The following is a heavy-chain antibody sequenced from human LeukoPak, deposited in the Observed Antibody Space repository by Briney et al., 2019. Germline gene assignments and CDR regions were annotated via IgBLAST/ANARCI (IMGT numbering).Heavy chain of an antibody. CDR1: GFTFSSYA. Sequence: GGSLRLSCAASGFTFSSYAMHWVRQAPGKGLEWVAVISYDGSNKYYADSVKGRFTISRDNSKNTLYLQMNSLRAEDTAVYYCARSYDYVWGSYRPPDAFDIWGQGTMVTVSS. V-gene: IGHV3-30*04. CDR3: ARSYDYVWGSYRPPDAFDI. D-gene: IGHD3-16*02. J-gene: IGHJ3*02. CDR2: ISYDGSNK.